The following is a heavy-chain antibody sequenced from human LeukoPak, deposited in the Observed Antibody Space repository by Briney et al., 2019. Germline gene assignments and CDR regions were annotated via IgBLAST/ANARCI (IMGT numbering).Heavy chain of an antibody. CDR2: IRHNGNDK. CDR1: GFSFTRFG. J-gene: IGHJ3*02. Sequence: PGGSLSLSCGASGFSFTRFGRRWARRAPGKGLEWVTSIRHNGNDKYYADSVKGRFTISRDNSKNTLFLQMNSLRTEDTAVYYCAKDRSPEQWLVVNAFDIWGQGTMVTASS. CDR3: AKDRSPEQWLVVNAFDI. V-gene: IGHV3-30*02. D-gene: IGHD6-19*01.